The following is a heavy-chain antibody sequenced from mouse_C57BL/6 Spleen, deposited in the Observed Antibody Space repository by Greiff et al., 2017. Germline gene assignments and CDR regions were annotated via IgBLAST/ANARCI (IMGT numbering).Heavy chain of an antibody. CDR3: TRGGYGSSFDY. CDR2: ISSGGDYI. J-gene: IGHJ2*01. D-gene: IGHD1-1*01. CDR1: GFTFSSYA. V-gene: IGHV5-9-1*02. Sequence: EVKVVESGEGLVKPGGSVKLSCAASGFTFSSYAMSWVRQTPEKRLEWVAYISSGGDYIYYADTVKGRFTISRDNARNTLYLQMSSLKSEDTAMYYCTRGGYGSSFDYWGQGTTLTVSS.